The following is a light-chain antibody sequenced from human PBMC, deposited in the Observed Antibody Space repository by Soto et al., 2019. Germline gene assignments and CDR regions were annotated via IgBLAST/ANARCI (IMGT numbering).Light chain of an antibody. CDR1: SSNLGDHT. V-gene: IGLV1-44*01. CDR2: SYD. Sequence: QSVLTQPPSASGTPGQRVTISCSTSSSNLGDHTVNWYQQVPGAAPKLLIYSYDQRPSGVPDRFSGSKSGTSASLAISGLQSEDEADYYCAAWDASLDGYVFGTGTKVTVL. CDR3: AAWDASLDGYV. J-gene: IGLJ1*01.